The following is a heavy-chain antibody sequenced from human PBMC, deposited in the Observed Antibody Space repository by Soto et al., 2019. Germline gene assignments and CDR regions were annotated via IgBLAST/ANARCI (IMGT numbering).Heavy chain of an antibody. CDR1: GGTFSNSA. V-gene: IGHV1-69*06. J-gene: IGHJ4*01. CDR3: ATPSGLLGHYSSLPDN. CDR2: IIPVFGST. D-gene: IGHD3-10*01. Sequence: QVQLVQSGTEVKKPGSSVKVSCTASGGTFSNSAITWVRQAPGQGLDWMGMIIPVFGSTHYAQKFKGRVTITADTSTSTAYMELSSLRSEDTAVYYCATPSGLLGHYSSLPDNWGHGTLVTVTS.